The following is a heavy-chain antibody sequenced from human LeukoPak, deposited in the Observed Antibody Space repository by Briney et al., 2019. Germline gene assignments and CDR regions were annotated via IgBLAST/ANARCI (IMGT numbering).Heavy chain of an antibody. J-gene: IGHJ4*02. CDR1: GYRFTSDW. CDR3: ARLSGRVVCSAGSCYIDS. V-gene: IGHV5-51*01. CDR2: IYPGDSDT. D-gene: IGHD2-15*01. Sequence: GESLKISCQGSGYRFTSDWIGWVRQMPGKGLEWMGIIYPGDSDTRYSPSFQGQVTISADKSVNTAYLQWSSLKASDTAMYYCARLSGRVVCSAGSCYIDSWGQGTLATVSS.